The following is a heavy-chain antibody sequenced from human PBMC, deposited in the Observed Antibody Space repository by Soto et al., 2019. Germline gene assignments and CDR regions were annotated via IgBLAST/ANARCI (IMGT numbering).Heavy chain of an antibody. CDR3: ARGVEWELNYFDY. Sequence: VQLVQSGAEVKKPGASVKVSCKASGYTFTGYYMHWVRQAPGQGLEWMGWINPNSGGTNYAQKFQDWVTMTRDTSISTAYMELSRLRYDDTAVYYCARGVEWELNYFDYWGQGTLVTVSS. CDR1: GYTFTGYY. CDR2: INPNSGGT. V-gene: IGHV1-2*04. J-gene: IGHJ4*02. D-gene: IGHD1-26*01.